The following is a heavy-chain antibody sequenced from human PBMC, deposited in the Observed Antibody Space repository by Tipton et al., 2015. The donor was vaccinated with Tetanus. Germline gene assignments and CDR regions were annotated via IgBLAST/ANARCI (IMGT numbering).Heavy chain of an antibody. CDR2: LSSSGVYT. CDR1: GFTFSSYA. V-gene: IGHV3-23*01. Sequence: GSLRLSCAASGFTFSSYAMSWVRQAPGKGLEWLSGLSSSGVYTFYADSLKGRFTTSRDNSKNTLYLQMSSLRAEDTALYYCAKAPRPLPLAGTPPDDYYYMDVWGKGTTVTVSS. CDR3: AKAPRPLPLAGTPPDDYYYMDV. D-gene: IGHD1-1*01. J-gene: IGHJ6*03.